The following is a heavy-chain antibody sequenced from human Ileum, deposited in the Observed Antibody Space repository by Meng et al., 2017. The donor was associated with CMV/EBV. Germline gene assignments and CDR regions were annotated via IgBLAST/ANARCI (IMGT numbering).Heavy chain of an antibody. Sequence: VKVSCKASGYPFTDYYMPWVRQAPGQGLEWMGRIHPNSGDTVYAQKFQGRVTLTRDTSISTAYMEVSSLRSDGTAVYYCARNYRDYWGQGTLVTVSS. J-gene: IGHJ4*02. CDR2: IHPNSGDT. CDR1: GYPFTDYY. V-gene: IGHV1-2*06. CDR3: ARNYRDY. D-gene: IGHD3-10*01.